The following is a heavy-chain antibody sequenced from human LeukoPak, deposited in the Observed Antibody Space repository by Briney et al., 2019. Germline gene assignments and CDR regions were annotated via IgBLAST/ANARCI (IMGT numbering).Heavy chain of an antibody. J-gene: IGHJ4*02. V-gene: IGHV3-53*01. CDR3: ARSKYYDILTGPRDY. CDR1: GFTVSSNY. Sequence: GGSLRLSCAASGFTVSSNYMSWVRQAPGKGLEWVSLIYSGGSTYYADSVKGRFTISRDNSKNTLYLQMNSLRAEDTAVYYCARSKYYDILTGPRDYWGQGTLVTVSS. CDR2: IYSGGST. D-gene: IGHD3-9*01.